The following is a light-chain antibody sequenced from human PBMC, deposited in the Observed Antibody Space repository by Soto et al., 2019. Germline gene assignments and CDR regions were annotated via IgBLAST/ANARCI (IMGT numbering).Light chain of an antibody. CDR1: SGSVSTNYY. Sequence: QAVVTQEPSFSVSPGGTVTLTCGLSSGSVSTNYYPSWYQQTPGQPPRTLIYSTNTPSSGVPDRFSGSILGNKAALTITGAQADDESDYYCVLYMGSGSWVFGGGTKLTVL. J-gene: IGLJ3*02. V-gene: IGLV8-61*01. CDR2: STN. CDR3: VLYMGSGSWV.